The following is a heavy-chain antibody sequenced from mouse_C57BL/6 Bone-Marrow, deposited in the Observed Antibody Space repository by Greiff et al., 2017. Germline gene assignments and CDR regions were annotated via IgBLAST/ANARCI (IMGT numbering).Heavy chain of an antibody. CDR1: GYTFTSYW. Sequence: QVQLQQPGAELVKPGASVKVSCKASGYTFTSYWMHWVKQRPGQGLEWIGRIHPSDSDTNYNQKFKGKATLTVDKSSSTAYMQLSSLTSEDSAVYYCAISDRQLRSPYAMDYWGQGTSVTVSS. J-gene: IGHJ4*01. CDR3: AISDRQLRSPYAMDY. D-gene: IGHD3-2*02. V-gene: IGHV1-74*01. CDR2: IHPSDSDT.